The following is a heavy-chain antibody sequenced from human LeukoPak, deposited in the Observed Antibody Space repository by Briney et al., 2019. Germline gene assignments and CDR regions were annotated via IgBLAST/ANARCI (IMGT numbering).Heavy chain of an antibody. D-gene: IGHD2-2*01. J-gene: IGHJ4*02. CDR3: ASSMCSSTSCYPADDY. CDR2: INPGGGST. Sequence: ASVKVSCKASGYTFTSYYMHWVRQAPGQGLEWMGMINPGGGSTSYAQKFQGRVTMTRDTSTSTVYMEVSSLRSEDAAVYYCASSMCSSTSCYPADDYWGQGTLVTVSS. CDR1: GYTFTSYY. V-gene: IGHV1-46*01.